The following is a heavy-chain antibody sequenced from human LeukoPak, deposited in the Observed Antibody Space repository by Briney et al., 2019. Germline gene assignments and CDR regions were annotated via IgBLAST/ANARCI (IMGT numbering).Heavy chain of an antibody. CDR2: ISGSGGST. V-gene: IGHV3-23*01. CDR3: AKDGSLLVSSYLDY. J-gene: IGHJ4*02. Sequence: GGSLRLSCAASGFTFSSYAMSWVRQAPGKGLEWVSAISGSGGSTYYADSVKGRFTISRDNSKNTLYLQMDSLKPDDTAMYYCAKDGSLLVSSYLDYWGQGILVTVSS. D-gene: IGHD3-9*01. CDR1: GFTFSSYA.